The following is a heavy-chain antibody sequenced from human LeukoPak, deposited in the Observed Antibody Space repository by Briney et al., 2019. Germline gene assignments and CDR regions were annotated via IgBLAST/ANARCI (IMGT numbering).Heavy chain of an antibody. CDR1: GGTFSSYA. V-gene: IGHV1-69*13. CDR3: ARVVSREYYDFWSGAYYYYGMDV. Sequence: SVKVSCKASGGTFSSYAISWVRQAPGQGLEWMGGIIPIFGTANYAQKFQGRVTVTADESTSTAYMELSSLRSEDTAVYYCARVVSREYYDFWSGAYYYYGMDVWGQGTTVTVSS. CDR2: IIPIFGTA. D-gene: IGHD3-3*01. J-gene: IGHJ6*02.